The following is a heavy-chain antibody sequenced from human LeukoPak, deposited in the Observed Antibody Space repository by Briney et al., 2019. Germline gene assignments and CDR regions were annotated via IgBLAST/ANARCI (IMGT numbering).Heavy chain of an antibody. V-gene: IGHV3-30*03. CDR2: ISYDGSNK. D-gene: IGHD4-17*01. J-gene: IGHJ6*02. CDR1: GFTFSSYG. Sequence: GGSLRLSCAASGFTFSSYGMHWVRQAPGKGLEWVAVISYDGSNKYYADSVKGRFTISRDNSKNTLYLQMNSLRDEDTAVYYCARDFRRDGDSGNYYYGMDVWGQGTTVTVSS. CDR3: ARDFRRDGDSGNYYYGMDV.